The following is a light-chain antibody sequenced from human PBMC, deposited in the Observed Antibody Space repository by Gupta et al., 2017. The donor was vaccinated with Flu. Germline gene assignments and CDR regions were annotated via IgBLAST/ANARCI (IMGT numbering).Light chain of an antibody. CDR1: QGISSY. CDR2: AAS. V-gene: IGKV1-9*01. CDR3: QQLSTYPLT. Sequence: DIQLTQSPSFLSASVGDRVTITCRASQGISSYLAWYQLKPGKAPQLLIYAASTLQSWVPSRFSGSGSGTEFTLTISSLQPEDFASYYCQQLSTYPLTFGGGTKVEIK. J-gene: IGKJ4*01.